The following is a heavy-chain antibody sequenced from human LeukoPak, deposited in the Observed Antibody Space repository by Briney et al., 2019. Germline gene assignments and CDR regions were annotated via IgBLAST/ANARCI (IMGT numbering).Heavy chain of an antibody. CDR1: GVSVSRGSYY. V-gene: IGHV4-61*01. J-gene: IGHJ1*01. CDR3: ARSITSSWYGDFQH. D-gene: IGHD6-13*01. Sequence: SETLSLTCTVSGVSVSRGSYYWSWIRQPPGKGLEWIGYIYYSGSTNCNPSLKSRVTISVDTSKNQFSLKLSPVTAADTAVYYCARSITSSWYGDFQHWGQGTLVTVSS. CDR2: IYYSGST.